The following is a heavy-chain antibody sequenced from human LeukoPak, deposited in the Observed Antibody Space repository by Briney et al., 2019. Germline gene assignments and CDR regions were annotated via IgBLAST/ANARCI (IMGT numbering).Heavy chain of an antibody. CDR1: GFTFSSYS. CDR2: ISSSSSYI. D-gene: IGHD6-13*01. Sequence: GGSLRLSCAASGFTFSSYSTNWVRQAPGKGLEWVSSISSSSSYIYYADSVKGRFTISRDNAKNSLYLQMNSLRAEDTAVYYCARAGYSSSWSHGPPLKSGGGPSYYYYYYMDVWGKGTTVTVSS. CDR3: ARAGYSSSWSHGPPLKSGGGPSYYYYYYMDV. V-gene: IGHV3-21*01. J-gene: IGHJ6*03.